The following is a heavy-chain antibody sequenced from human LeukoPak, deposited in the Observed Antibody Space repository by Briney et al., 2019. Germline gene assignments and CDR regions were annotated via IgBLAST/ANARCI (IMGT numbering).Heavy chain of an antibody. CDR3: AKGPLRGTAAAIDY. CDR1: GFTFNNYG. D-gene: IGHD2-2*01. CDR2: ISYDGRNK. V-gene: IGHV3-30*18. J-gene: IGHJ4*02. Sequence: RPGKSLRLSCAASGFTFNNYGMHWVRQAPGKGLEWVAVISYDGRNKHYPDSVKGRFTISRDISTDTLWLQMDGLRTEDTAVYYCAKGPLRGTAAAIDYWGQGTLVTVSS.